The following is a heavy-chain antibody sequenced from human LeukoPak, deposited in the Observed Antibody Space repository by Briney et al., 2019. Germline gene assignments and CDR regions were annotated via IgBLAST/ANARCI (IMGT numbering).Heavy chain of an antibody. CDR1: GFTFSTYV. V-gene: IGHV3-23*01. CDR2: ISGSGGST. CDR3: ARDFSSGWVDY. D-gene: IGHD6-19*01. J-gene: IGHJ4*02. Sequence: PGGSLRLSCAASGFTFSTYVMSWVRQAPGKGLEWVSAISGSGGSTYYADSVKGRFTISRDNSKNTLYLQVNSLRADDTAIYYCARDFSSGWVDYWGQGTLVTVSS.